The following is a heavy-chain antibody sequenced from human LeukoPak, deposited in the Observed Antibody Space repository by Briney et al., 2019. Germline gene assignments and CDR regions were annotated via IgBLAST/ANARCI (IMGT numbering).Heavy chain of an antibody. J-gene: IGHJ6*03. D-gene: IGHD6-13*01. CDR1: GFTFSSYG. V-gene: IGHV3-23*01. CDR3: ASPGEQQLTTNYYYYYMDV. CDR2: ISGSGGST. Sequence: GGSLRLSCAASGFTFSSYGMSWVRQAPGKGLEWVSAISGSGGSTYYADSVKGRFTISRDNSKNTLYLQMNSLRAEDTAVYYCASPGEQQLTTNYYYYYMDVWGKGTTVTVSS.